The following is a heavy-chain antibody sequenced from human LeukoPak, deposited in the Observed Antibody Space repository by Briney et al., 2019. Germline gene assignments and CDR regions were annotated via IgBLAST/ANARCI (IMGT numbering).Heavy chain of an antibody. CDR3: ARMELAQNWFDP. CDR2: INPSGGST. Sequence: ASVKVSCKAFGSTFTSYYMIWVRRAPGQGLEGRGIINPSGGSTSYAQKFQGRVTMTRDMSTSTVYMELSSLRSEDTAVYYCARMELAQNWFDPWGQGTLVTVSS. D-gene: IGHD1-26*01. V-gene: IGHV1-46*01. J-gene: IGHJ5*02. CDR1: GSTFTSYY.